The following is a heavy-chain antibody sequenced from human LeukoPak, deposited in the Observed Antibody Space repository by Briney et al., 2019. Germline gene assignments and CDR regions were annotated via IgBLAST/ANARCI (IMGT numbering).Heavy chain of an antibody. CDR3: ARISLGAIWGYYYGMDV. Sequence: SVKVSCKASRGTFSSYSISWVRQAPGQGLEWMGGIIPIFDTADYAQKFQGRVTITADESTSTAYMELSSLRSEDTAVFYCARISLGAIWGYYYGMDVWGQGTTITVSS. CDR2: IIPIFDTA. J-gene: IGHJ6*02. D-gene: IGHD1-26*01. V-gene: IGHV1-69*13. CDR1: RGTFSSYS.